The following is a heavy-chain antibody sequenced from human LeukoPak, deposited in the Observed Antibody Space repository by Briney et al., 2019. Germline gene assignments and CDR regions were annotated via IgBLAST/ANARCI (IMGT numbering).Heavy chain of an antibody. V-gene: IGHV3-30*01. CDR2: ISYNGGFR. Sequence: GGSLRLSCAASGFTFGTYTMHWVRQAPGKGLEGMALISYNGGFRYNADSVKGRFSISRDNSENTLSLQMNSLRAEDTALYYCARERDGLDIWGQGTVVTVS. CDR1: GFTFGTYT. CDR3: ARERDGLDI. J-gene: IGHJ3*02.